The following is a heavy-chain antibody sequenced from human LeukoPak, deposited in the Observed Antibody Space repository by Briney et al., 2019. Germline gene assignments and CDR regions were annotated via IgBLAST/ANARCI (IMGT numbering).Heavy chain of an antibody. CDR3: ARGGRYYDFWSGYYSGYYYYGMGV. V-gene: IGHV1-8*01. Sequence: ASVKVSCKASGYTFTSYDINWVRQATGQGLEWMGWMNPNSGNTGYAQKLQGRVTMTRNTSISTAYMELSSLRSEDTAVYYCARGGRYYDFWSGYYSGYYYYGMGVWGQGTTVTVSS. D-gene: IGHD3-3*01. CDR1: GYTFTSYD. CDR2: MNPNSGNT. J-gene: IGHJ6*02.